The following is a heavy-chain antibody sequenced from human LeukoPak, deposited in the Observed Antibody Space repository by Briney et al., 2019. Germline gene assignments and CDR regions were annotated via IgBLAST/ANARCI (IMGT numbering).Heavy chain of an antibody. Sequence: SETLSLTCAVYGGSFSGYYWSWIRQPPGKGLEWIGEINHSGSTNYNPSLKSRVTISVDTSKNQFSLKLSSVTAADTAVYYCAREGYSSGWHHIDYWGQGTLVTVSS. V-gene: IGHV4-34*01. CDR3: AREGYSSGWHHIDY. CDR1: GGSFSGYY. D-gene: IGHD6-19*01. J-gene: IGHJ4*02. CDR2: INHSGST.